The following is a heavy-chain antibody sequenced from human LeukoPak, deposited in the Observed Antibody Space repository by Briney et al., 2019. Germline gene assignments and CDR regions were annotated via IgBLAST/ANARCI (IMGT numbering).Heavy chain of an antibody. V-gene: IGHV4-34*01. J-gene: IGHJ6*02. CDR2: INHRRST. Sequence: SETLSLTCAVYGGSFSGYYWSWIRQPPGKGLEWIGEINHRRSTNYNPSLKSRVTMSVDTSKNQFSLKLSSVTAADTAVYYCARDQWWPNSYYYYGMDVWGQGTTVTVSS. CDR1: GGSFSGYY. CDR3: ARDQWWPNSYYYYGMDV. D-gene: IGHD2-15*01.